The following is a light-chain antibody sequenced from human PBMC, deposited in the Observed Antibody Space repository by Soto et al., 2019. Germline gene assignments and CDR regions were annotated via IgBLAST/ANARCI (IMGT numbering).Light chain of an antibody. CDR1: SSDVGRYNY. J-gene: IGLJ3*02. CDR3: SSYTSISTRM. Sequence: QSALTQPASVSGSPGQSITISCTGTSSDVGRYNYVSWYQQHPGKAPKLMIYEVSNRPSGVSNRFSGSKSGNTASLTISGLQAEDEANYYCSSYTSISTRMFGGGTQLTVL. CDR2: EVS. V-gene: IGLV2-14*01.